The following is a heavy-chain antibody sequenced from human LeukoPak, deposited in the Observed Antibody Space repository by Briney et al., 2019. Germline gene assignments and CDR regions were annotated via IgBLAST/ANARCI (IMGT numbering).Heavy chain of an antibody. J-gene: IGHJ4*02. Sequence: PSETLSLTCTVSGGSISSYYWSWLRQPPGKGLEWIGYIYYSGSTNYNPSLKSRVTISVDTSNNQFSLKLSSVTAADMAVYYCARGDKRWLQEGWGQGTLVTVSS. CDR2: IYYSGST. CDR1: GGSISSYY. V-gene: IGHV4-59*01. D-gene: IGHD5-24*01. CDR3: ARGDKRWLQEG.